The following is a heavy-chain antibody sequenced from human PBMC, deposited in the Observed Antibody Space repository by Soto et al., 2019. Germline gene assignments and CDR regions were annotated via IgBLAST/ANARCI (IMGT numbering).Heavy chain of an antibody. CDR1: GGSISSYY. Sequence: PSETLSLTCTVSGGSISSYYWSWIRQPPGKGLEWIGYIHYSGSTNYNPSLKSRVTISVDTSKNQFSLKLSSVTAADTAVYYCARRAYYYDSSGQHFDPWGQGTLVTVSS. D-gene: IGHD3-22*01. V-gene: IGHV4-59*01. J-gene: IGHJ5*02. CDR2: IHYSGST. CDR3: ARRAYYYDSSGQHFDP.